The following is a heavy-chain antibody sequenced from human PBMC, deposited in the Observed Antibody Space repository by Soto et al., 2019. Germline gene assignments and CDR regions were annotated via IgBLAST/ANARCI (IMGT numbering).Heavy chain of an antibody. Sequence: QVQLQESGPGLVKPSQTLSLTGTVSGGSISSGGYYWSWIRQHPGKGLEWIGYIYYSGSTYYNPSLKSRVTLSVDTSKNQFSLKLSSVTAADTAVYYCARDKATVTTGVWYFDYWGQGTLVTVSS. CDR1: GGSISSGGYY. J-gene: IGHJ4*02. CDR3: ARDKATVTTGVWYFDY. D-gene: IGHD4-17*01. CDR2: IYYSGST. V-gene: IGHV4-31*03.